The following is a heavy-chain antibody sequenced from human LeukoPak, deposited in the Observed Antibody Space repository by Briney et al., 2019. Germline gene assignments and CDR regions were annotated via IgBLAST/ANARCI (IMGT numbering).Heavy chain of an antibody. Sequence: SETLSLTCTVSGRSISSYYWSWLRQPPGKGLEGIGYIYYSGSTNYNPSLKSRVTISVDTSKNQFSLKLSSVTAADTAVYYCARVHPHPNYYDSSGYPLHAFDIWGQGTMVTVSS. CDR1: GRSISSYY. V-gene: IGHV4-59*01. CDR2: IYYSGST. CDR3: ARVHPHPNYYDSSGYPLHAFDI. D-gene: IGHD3-22*01. J-gene: IGHJ3*02.